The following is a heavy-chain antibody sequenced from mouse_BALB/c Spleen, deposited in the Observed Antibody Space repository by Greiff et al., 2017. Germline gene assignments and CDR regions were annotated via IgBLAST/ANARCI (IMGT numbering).Heavy chain of an antibody. CDR2: ISSGGSYT. J-gene: IGHJ3*01. Sequence: EVKLQESGGGLVKPGGSLKLSCAASGFTFSSYAMSWVRQSPEKRLEWVAEISSGGSYTYYPDTVTGRFTISRDNAKNTLYLEMSSLRSEDTAMYYCARGGYRSPFAYWGQGTLVTVSA. CDR3: ARGGYRSPFAY. D-gene: IGHD2-14*01. V-gene: IGHV5-9-4*01. CDR1: GFTFSSYA.